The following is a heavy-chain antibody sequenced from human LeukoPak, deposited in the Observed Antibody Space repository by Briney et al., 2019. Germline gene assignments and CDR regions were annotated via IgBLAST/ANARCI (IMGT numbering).Heavy chain of an antibody. CDR1: GFXFSSYE. J-gene: IGHJ4*02. V-gene: IGHV3-48*03. CDR3: ATSYSSGWPE. CDR2: ISSSGSTI. D-gene: IGHD6-19*01. Sequence: GGSLRLSCAASGFXFSSYEINWVRQAPGKGLEWVSYISSSGSTIYYADSVKGRFTISRDNAKNSLYLQMNSLRAEDTAVYYCATSYSSGWPEWGQGTLVTVSS.